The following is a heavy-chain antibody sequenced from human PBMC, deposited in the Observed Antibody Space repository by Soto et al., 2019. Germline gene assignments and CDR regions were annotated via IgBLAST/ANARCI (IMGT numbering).Heavy chain of an antibody. CDR3: AGDGSGGTAFRGFCDY. CDR1: GSIFSGYG. J-gene: IGHJ4*02. V-gene: IGHV3-33*01. CDR2: IWYDGSNK. D-gene: IGHD2-15*01. Sequence: QEQLVESGGGVVQPGRSLRLSCAASGSIFSGYGMHWVRQAPGKGLEWVAVIWYDGSNKYYADSVKGRFTISRDNSKNMLYLQMDSLRAEDTAVDYCAGDGSGGTAFRGFCDYWGQGTLVTVSS.